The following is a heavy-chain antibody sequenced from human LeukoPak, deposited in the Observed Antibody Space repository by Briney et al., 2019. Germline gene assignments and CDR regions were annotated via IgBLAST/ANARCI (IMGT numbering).Heavy chain of an antibody. Sequence: SETLSLTCTVSGGSISSGGYYWSWIRQPPGKGLEWIGYIYHSGSTYYNPSLKSRVTISVDRSKNQFSLKLSSVTAADTAVYYCARVGCSSTSCYSPLGFDPWGQGTLVTVSS. J-gene: IGHJ5*02. D-gene: IGHD2-2*01. CDR2: IYHSGST. CDR3: ARVGCSSTSCYSPLGFDP. V-gene: IGHV4-30-2*01. CDR1: GGSISSGGYY.